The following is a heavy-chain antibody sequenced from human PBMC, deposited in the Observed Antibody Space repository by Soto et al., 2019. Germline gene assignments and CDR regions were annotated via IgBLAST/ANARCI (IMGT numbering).Heavy chain of an antibody. CDR1: GFTFSRHW. V-gene: IGHV3-74*01. J-gene: IGHJ4*02. CDR3: VRGTSDWYGIDF. CDR2: INTDGSGT. Sequence: EVHLVESGGGLVQPGGSLRLSCAVSGFTFSRHWMHWVRQAPGKGLQWVSRINTDGSGTNYADSAQGRFTISRDNTKNTLYLQMNSLRGEDTAHYYCVRGTSDWYGIDFWGQGTLVTVSS. D-gene: IGHD6-19*01.